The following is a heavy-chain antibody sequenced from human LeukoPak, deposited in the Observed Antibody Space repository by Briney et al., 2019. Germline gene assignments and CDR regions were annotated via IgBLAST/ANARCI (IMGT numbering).Heavy chain of an antibody. Sequence: SETLSLTCAVYGGSFSGYYWSWIRQPPGKGLEWIGEINHSGSTNYNPSLKSRVTISVDTSKNQFSLKLSSVTPEDTAVYYCARDMGYGRFDYWGQGTLVTVSS. CDR1: GGSFSGYY. D-gene: IGHD5-12*01. CDR3: ARDMGYGRFDY. CDR2: INHSGST. V-gene: IGHV4-34*01. J-gene: IGHJ4*02.